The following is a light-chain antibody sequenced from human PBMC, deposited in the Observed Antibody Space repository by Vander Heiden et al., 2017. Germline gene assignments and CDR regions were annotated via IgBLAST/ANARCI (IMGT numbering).Light chain of an antibody. V-gene: IGLV2-14*03. J-gene: IGLJ3*02. CDR1: SSDVGDYNY. Sequence: QSALTQPAPVSGSPGQSITISCTGTSSDVGDYNYVSWYQQHPGKAPKLIIYDVSNRPSGVSNRFSGSKSGNTASLSISGLQAEDEADYYCSSYTSSSTLVFGGGTKLTVL. CDR3: SSYTSSSTLV. CDR2: DVS.